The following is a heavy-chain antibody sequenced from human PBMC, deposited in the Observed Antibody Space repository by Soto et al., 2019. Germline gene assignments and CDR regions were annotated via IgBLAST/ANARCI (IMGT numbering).Heavy chain of an antibody. V-gene: IGHV3-9*01. CDR1: GFTFDAYP. Sequence: VQLVESGGGLVQPGRSLRLSCAASGFTFDAYPMHWVRQAPGKGLEWVAGLAWDGGSIEYVDSVEGRFTIPRDNAKNSLYLQMSSLRDEDTALYYCVRDDAFDLWGQGTQVTVSS. J-gene: IGHJ3*01. CDR2: LAWDGGSI. CDR3: VRDDAFDL.